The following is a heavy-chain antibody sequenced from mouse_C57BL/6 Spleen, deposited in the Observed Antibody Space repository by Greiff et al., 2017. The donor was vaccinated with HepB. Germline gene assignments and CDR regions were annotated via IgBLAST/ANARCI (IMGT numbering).Heavy chain of an antibody. D-gene: IGHD4-1*01. CDR2: IHPNSGST. J-gene: IGHJ4*01. CDR1: GYTFTSYW. Sequence: QVQLQQPGAELVKPGASVKLSCKASGYTFTSYWMHWVKQRPGQGLEWIGMIHPNSGSTNYNEKFKSKATLTVHKSSSTAYMQLSSLTSEDSAVYYCERANWDFYYAMDYWGRGTSVTVSS. V-gene: IGHV1-64*01. CDR3: ERANWDFYYAMDY.